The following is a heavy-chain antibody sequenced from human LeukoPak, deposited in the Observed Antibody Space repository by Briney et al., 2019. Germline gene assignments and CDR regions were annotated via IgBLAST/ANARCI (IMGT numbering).Heavy chain of an antibody. CDR1: GGSISSSSYY. CDR2: IYYTGNT. CDR3: ARQSSGYYYGWFDP. J-gene: IGHJ5*02. D-gene: IGHD3-22*01. Sequence: SETLSLTCTVSGGSISSSSYYWGWIRQPPGKGLEWIGSIYYTGNTHYNPSLKSRVTMSVDTVKNQFSLNLNSVTAADTAVYYCARQSSGYYYGWFDPCGHGTLVTVSS. V-gene: IGHV4-39*01.